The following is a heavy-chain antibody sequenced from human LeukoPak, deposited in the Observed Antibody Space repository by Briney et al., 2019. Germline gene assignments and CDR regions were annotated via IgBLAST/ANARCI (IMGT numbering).Heavy chain of an antibody. Sequence: PSETLSLTCSVSGYSISSGYFWAWIRQTPGKGLEWIGNIVYYGSTHYNPSLKSRVTISADMSKNQFSLKLSSVTAADTAIYYCARDDYNNPGGSEYWGQGTLVTLS. V-gene: IGHV4-38-2*02. CDR3: ARDDYNNPGGSEY. J-gene: IGHJ4*02. D-gene: IGHD4-11*01. CDR1: GYSISSGYF. CDR2: IVYYGST.